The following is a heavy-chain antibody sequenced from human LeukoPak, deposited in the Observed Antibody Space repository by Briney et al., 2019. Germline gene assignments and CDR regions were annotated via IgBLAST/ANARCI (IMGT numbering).Heavy chain of an antibody. Sequence: PSEALSLTCTVSGDSISSYYWSWVRQPAGKGLEWIGRIHPSGSTNYNPSLKSRVTLSVDTSKNQFSLKLSSVTAADTAVYYCARGPPPDFDYWGRGTLVTVSS. CDR3: ARGPPPDFDY. J-gene: IGHJ4*02. CDR2: IHPSGST. CDR1: GDSISSYY. V-gene: IGHV4-4*07.